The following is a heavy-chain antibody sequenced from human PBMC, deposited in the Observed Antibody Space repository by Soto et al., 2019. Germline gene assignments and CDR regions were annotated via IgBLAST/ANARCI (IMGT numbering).Heavy chain of an antibody. D-gene: IGHD2-15*01. CDR3: SRDVVVGAKALNY. CDR1: GFTLSNYW. CDR2: IKEDGSEK. V-gene: IGHV3-7*01. J-gene: IGHJ4*02. Sequence: GGSLRLSCAASGFTLSNYWMTWVRQAPGKGLEWVANIKEDGSEKHYVDSVKGRFTISRDNAKNSLYLQMNSLRVEDTAVYFCSRDVVVGAKALNYWGQGALVTVSS.